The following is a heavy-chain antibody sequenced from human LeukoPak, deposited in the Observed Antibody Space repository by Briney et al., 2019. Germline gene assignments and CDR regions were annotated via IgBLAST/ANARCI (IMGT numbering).Heavy chain of an antibody. V-gene: IGHV3-74*01. CDR3: ATSRTFDY. J-gene: IGHJ4*02. Sequence: GGSLRLSCAASGFTFSSYWMHLVRHAPGKGLVWVSRINSDGSSTSYADSVKGRFTISRDNTKNTLYLQMNSLRAEDTAMYYCATSRTFDYWGQGTLVTVSS. CDR1: GFTFSSYW. D-gene: IGHD1-1*01. CDR2: INSDGSST.